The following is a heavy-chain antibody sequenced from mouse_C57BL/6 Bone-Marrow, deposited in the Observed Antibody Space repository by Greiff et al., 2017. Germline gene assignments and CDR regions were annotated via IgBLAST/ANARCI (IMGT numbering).Heavy chain of an antibody. CDR2: IDPSDSET. Sequence: QVQLQQSGAELVRPGSSVKLSCKASGYTFTSYWMHWVKQRPIQGLEWIGNIDPSDSETHYNPKFKDKATLTVDKSSSTAYMQLSSLTSADSAVYYCAKRVTTAWYFDVWGTGTTVTVSS. D-gene: IGHD1-2*01. V-gene: IGHV1-52*01. J-gene: IGHJ1*03. CDR3: AKRVTTAWYFDV. CDR1: GYTFTSYW.